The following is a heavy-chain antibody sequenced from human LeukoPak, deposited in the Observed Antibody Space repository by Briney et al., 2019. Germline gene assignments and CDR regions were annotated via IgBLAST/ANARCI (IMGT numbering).Heavy chain of an antibody. Sequence: PGGSLRLSCAASGFTFSSYSMNWVRQAPGKGLGWVSSISSSSSYIYYADSVKGRFTISRDNAKNSLYLQMNSLRAEDTAVYYCARDRFRRITMVRGDYWGQGTLVTVSS. CDR1: GFTFSSYS. V-gene: IGHV3-21*01. CDR2: ISSSSSYI. CDR3: ARDRFRRITMVRGDY. D-gene: IGHD3-10*01. J-gene: IGHJ4*02.